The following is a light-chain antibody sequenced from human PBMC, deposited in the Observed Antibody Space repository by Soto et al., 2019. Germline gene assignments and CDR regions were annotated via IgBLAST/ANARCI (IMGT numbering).Light chain of an antibody. CDR3: QQDNNWTPTWT. V-gene: IGKV3-15*01. J-gene: IGKJ1*01. Sequence: EIVMTQSPATLSVSPGERATLSCRASQSLSSNLAWYQQKPGQARRLLIYGASTRATGIPARFSGSGSGTEFTLTISSLQSEEFAVYYCQQDNNWTPTWTFGQGTKVEIK. CDR2: GAS. CDR1: QSLSSN.